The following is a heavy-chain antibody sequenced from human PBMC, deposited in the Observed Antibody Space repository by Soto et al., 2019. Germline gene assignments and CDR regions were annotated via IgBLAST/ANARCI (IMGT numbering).Heavy chain of an antibody. Sequence: EVQLLESGGGLVQPGGSLRLSWAAAGFTFSSYAMGWVRQAPGTGLEWVSVIDGSGGDRSLADSVKGRFTISRDNSKTTLYLQIVRLIVEETASSVCAKELVAGASVETSAFDFWGKGTLVTVSS. CDR1: GFTFSSYA. J-gene: IGHJ4*02. CDR2: IDGSGGDR. V-gene: IGHV3-23*01. CDR3: AKELVAGASVETSAFDF. D-gene: IGHD6-19*01.